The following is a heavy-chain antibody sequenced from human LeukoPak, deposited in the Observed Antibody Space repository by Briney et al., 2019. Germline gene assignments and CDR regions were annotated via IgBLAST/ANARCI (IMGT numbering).Heavy chain of an antibody. CDR1: GGSISSSNW. CDR2: IYHSGST. CDR3: ATTSYYYDSPDY. Sequence: SGTLSLTCAVSGGSISSSNWWSWIRQPPGKGLEWIGEIYHSGSTNYNPSLKSRVTISVDKSKTQFSLKLSSVTAADTAVYYCATTSYYYDSPDYWGQGTLVTVSS. D-gene: IGHD3-22*01. V-gene: IGHV4-4*02. J-gene: IGHJ4*02.